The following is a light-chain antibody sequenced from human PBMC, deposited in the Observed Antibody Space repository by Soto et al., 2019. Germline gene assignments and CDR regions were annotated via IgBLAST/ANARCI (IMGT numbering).Light chain of an antibody. V-gene: IGLV2-14*01. CDR2: EVR. CDR1: SSDVGAYDY. J-gene: IGLJ1*01. CDR3: CSKTSSITYV. Sequence: QSVLAQPASVSGSPGQSITISCTGTSSDVGAYDYVSWYQQHPGKVPKLIIYEVRYRPSGVSDRFSASKSGNTASLTISGLQAEDEADYYCCSKTSSITYVFGTATKVTVL.